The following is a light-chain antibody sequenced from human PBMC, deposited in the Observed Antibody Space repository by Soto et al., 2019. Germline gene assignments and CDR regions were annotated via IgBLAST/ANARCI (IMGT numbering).Light chain of an antibody. V-gene: IGKV1-5*03. J-gene: IGKJ1*01. CDR1: QSISSW. CDR2: KAS. Sequence: DIQMTQSTAPLSASVGARVPITCRASQSISSWVAWYQKQPGTATKLMFDKASSLESRVPSRGSGGSSGTESTLTISSLQPDDVATYYCQQYKSYSRTFGQGTKVDIK. CDR3: QQYKSYSRT.